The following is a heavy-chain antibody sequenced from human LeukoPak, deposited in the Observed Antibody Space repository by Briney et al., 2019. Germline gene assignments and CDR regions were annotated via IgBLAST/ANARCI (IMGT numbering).Heavy chain of an antibody. CDR1: GGSISSSSYY. CDR2: IYYSGST. V-gene: IGHV4-39*01. CDR3: ARHLGDVVVVPAAKNWFDP. D-gene: IGHD2-2*01. J-gene: IGHJ5*02. Sequence: KPSDTLSLTCTVYGGSISSSSYYWGWIRQPPGKGLEWIGSIYYSGSTYYNPSLKSRVTISVDTSKNQFSLKLSSVTAADSAVYYCARHLGDVVVVPAAKNWFDPWGQGTLVTVSS.